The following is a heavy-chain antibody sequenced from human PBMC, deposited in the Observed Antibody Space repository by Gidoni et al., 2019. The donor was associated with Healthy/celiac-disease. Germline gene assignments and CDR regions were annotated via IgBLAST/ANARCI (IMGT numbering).Heavy chain of an antibody. CDR3: ARTTRGIVGATTLYYFDY. CDR2: INHSGSN. CDR1: GGSFSGYY. V-gene: IGHV4-34*01. J-gene: IGHJ4*02. D-gene: IGHD1-26*01. Sequence: QVQLQQWGAGLLKPSETLSLTCAVYGGSFSGYYWSWNRQPPGKGLEWIGEINHSGSNNYNPSLKSRVTISVDTSKNQFSLKLSSVTAADTAVYYCARTTRGIVGATTLYYFDYWGQGTLVTVSS.